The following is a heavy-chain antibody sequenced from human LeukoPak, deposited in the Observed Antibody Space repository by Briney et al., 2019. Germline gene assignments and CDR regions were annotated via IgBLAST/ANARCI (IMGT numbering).Heavy chain of an antibody. CDR2: AYHDEWPGNSK. D-gene: IGHD3-16*01. J-gene: IGHJ4*02. V-gene: IGHV3-30*02. CDR3: AKAWDYAYYFDY. CDR1: GFIFSSYG. Sequence: GGSLRLSCAASGFIFSSYGMHWVRQAPGKGLEWVAVAYHDEWPGNSKYYVDSVKGRFTVSRDNSKNTLYLQMNSLRAEDTAVYYCAKAWDYAYYFDYWGQGTLVTVSS.